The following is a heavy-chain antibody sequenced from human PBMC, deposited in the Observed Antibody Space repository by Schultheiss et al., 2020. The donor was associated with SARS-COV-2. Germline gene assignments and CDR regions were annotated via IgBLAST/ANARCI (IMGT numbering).Heavy chain of an antibody. CDR1: GGSFSGYY. CDR3: ARGPQYSISS. D-gene: IGHD6-13*01. V-gene: IGHV4-34*01. Sequence: SETLSLTCAVYGGSFSGYYWSWIRQPPGKGLEWIGEINHSGSTNYNPSLKSRVTISVDTSKNQFSLKLSSVTAADTAVYYCARGPQYSISSWGQGTLVTVSS. J-gene: IGHJ4*02. CDR2: INHSGST.